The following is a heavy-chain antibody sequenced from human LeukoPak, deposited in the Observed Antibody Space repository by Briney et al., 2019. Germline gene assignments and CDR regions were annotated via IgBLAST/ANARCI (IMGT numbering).Heavy chain of an antibody. V-gene: IGHV4-4*09. CDR2: IYTSGST. CDR1: GGSVSSYY. D-gene: IGHD4-11*01. CDR3: ARGVICDYNHPYYFGY. Sequence: SETLSLTCTVSGGSVSSYYWSWIRQPPGKGLEWIGYIYTSGSTNYNPSLKSLVTISIDTSKNQFSLRLSSVSAADATVYYCARGVICDYNHPYYFGYWGQGTLVTVSS. J-gene: IGHJ4*02.